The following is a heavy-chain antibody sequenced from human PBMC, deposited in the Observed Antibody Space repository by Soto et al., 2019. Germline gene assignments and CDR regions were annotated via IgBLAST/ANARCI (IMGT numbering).Heavy chain of an antibody. CDR2: IYYSGST. V-gene: IGHV4-61*01. CDR3: ARAYYDILTGSDAFDI. Sequence: SETLSLTCTVSGGSVSSGSYYWSWIRQPPGKGLEWIGYIYYSGSTNYNPSLKSRVTISVDTSKNQFSLELSSVTAADTAVYYCARAYYDILTGSDAFDIWGQGTMVTVSS. J-gene: IGHJ3*02. CDR1: GGSVSSGSYY. D-gene: IGHD3-9*01.